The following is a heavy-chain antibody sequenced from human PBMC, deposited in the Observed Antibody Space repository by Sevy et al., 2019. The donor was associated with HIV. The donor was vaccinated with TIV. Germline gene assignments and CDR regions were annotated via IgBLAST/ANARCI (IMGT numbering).Heavy chain of an antibody. Sequence: GGSLRLSCAASGFTFSNAWMSWVRQAPGKGLEWVGRIKGKIYDGTIDYAAPVKGRFTISRDDSKNTLCLQMNSLKTEDTAVYYCTTDSWSQEDYYDYWGQGTLVTVSS. CDR3: TTDSWSQEDYYDY. V-gene: IGHV3-15*01. CDR1: GFTFSNAW. CDR2: IKGKIYDGTI. J-gene: IGHJ4*02. D-gene: IGHD6-13*01.